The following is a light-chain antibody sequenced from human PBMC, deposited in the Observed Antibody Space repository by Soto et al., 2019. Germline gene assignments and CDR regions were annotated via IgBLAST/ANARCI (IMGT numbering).Light chain of an antibody. V-gene: IGKV3-20*01. CDR1: QSVSSSY. Sequence: EIVLTQSPGTLSLSPGERATLSCRASQSVSSSYLAWYQQKPGQAPRLLIYGASSRATGIPDKFSGSGSWTDFSLTSSRQEAEDFAVYYCQRDGSSPLTFGQGTKLEIK. CDR3: QRDGSSPLT. J-gene: IGKJ2*01. CDR2: GAS.